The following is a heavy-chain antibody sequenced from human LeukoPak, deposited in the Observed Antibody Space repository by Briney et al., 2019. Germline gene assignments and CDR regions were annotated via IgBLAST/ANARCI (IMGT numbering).Heavy chain of an antibody. V-gene: IGHV1-18*01. Sequence: GASVKVSCKASGYTFTSYGISWVRQAPGQGLEWIGWISAYNGNTNYAQKLQGRVTMTTDTSTSTAYMELRSLRSDDTAVYYCATHYGSGSGNPYYYYMDVWGKGTTVTVSS. CDR1: GYTFTSYG. D-gene: IGHD3-10*01. CDR3: ATHYGSGSGNPYYYYMDV. J-gene: IGHJ6*03. CDR2: ISAYNGNT.